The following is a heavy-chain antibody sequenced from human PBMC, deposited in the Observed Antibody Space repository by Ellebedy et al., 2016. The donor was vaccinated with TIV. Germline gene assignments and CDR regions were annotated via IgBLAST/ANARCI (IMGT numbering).Heavy chain of an antibody. CDR1: GYTFTTYA. CDR3: ARVWYGDYTSFAAFDL. V-gene: IGHV1-3*04. CDR2: INTDNGNT. Sequence: AASVKVSCKASGYTFTTYAIHWVRQAPGQRLDWMGWINTDNGNTKYSQKFQGKVTITRDTSASTAYMELSNLRSEDTAVYYCARVWYGDYTSFAAFDLWGQGTMVTVSS. J-gene: IGHJ3*01. D-gene: IGHD4-17*01.